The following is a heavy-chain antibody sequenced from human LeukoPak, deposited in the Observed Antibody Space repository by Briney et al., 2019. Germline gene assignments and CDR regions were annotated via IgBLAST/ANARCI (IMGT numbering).Heavy chain of an antibody. CDR2: ISYDGSNK. CDR3: AKGIAPARRSAAGLSSNFDY. V-gene: IGHV3-30*18. Sequence: GGSLRLSCAASGFTFSSYGMHWVRQAPGKGLEWVAVISYDGSNKYYADSVKGRFTISRDNSKNTLYLQMNSLRAEDTAVYYCAKGIAPARRSAAGLSSNFDYWGQGTLVTVSS. D-gene: IGHD6-13*01. J-gene: IGHJ4*02. CDR1: GFTFSSYG.